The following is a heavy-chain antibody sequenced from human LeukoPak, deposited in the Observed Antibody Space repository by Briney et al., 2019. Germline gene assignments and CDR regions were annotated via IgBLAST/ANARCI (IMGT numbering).Heavy chain of an antibody. CDR2: INHSGST. V-gene: IGHV4-34*01. J-gene: IGHJ4*02. CDR3: ARVGVVAATHAIDY. CDR1: GGSFSGYY. Sequence: SETLSLTCAVYGGSFSGYYWSWIRQPPGKGLEWIGEINHSGSTNYNPSLKSRVTISVDTSKNQFSLKLSSVTAADTAVYYCARVGVVAATHAIDYWGQGTLVTVSS. D-gene: IGHD2-15*01.